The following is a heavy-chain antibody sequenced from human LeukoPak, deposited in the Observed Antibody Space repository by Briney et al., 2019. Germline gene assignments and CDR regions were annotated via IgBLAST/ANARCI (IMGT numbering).Heavy chain of an antibody. CDR2: ISYDGSNK. CDR3: ARDQHPIWFGESAFDI. V-gene: IGHV3-30-3*01. Sequence: PGGSLRLSCAASGFTFSSYAMHWVRQAPGKGLEWVAVISYDGSNKYYADSVKGRFTISRDNSKNTLYLQMNSLRAEDTAVYYCARDQHPIWFGESAFDIWGQGTMVTVSS. CDR1: GFTFSSYA. D-gene: IGHD3-10*01. J-gene: IGHJ3*02.